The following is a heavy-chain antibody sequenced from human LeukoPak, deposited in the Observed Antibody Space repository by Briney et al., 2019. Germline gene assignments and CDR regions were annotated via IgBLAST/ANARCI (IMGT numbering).Heavy chain of an antibody. D-gene: IGHD4-17*01. CDR2: ISSSGSTI. J-gene: IGHJ6*02. CDR3: ARDARITTVTTRLLSYYYYYGMDV. V-gene: IGHV3-48*03. CDR1: GFTFSSYE. Sequence: GGSLRLSCAASGFTFSSYEMNWVRQAPGKGLEWVSYISSSGSTIYYADSVKGRFTISRDNDKNSLYLQMNSLRAEDTAVYYCARDARITTVTTRLLSYYYYYGMDVWGQGTTVTVSS.